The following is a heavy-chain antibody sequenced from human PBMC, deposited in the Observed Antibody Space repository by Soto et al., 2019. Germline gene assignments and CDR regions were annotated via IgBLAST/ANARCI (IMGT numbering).Heavy chain of an antibody. Sequence: QVQLVESGGGVVQPGTSLRLSCAASGLTFSNYAMHWVRQAPGKGLECVAVISYSGGNRFYRDYVKGRFTISRDNSKNTVHLQIDSLRYEDAAVYYCARGDREDTAVVTGVRPGEYGVDVWGQGTTVTVSS. J-gene: IGHJ6*02. CDR1: GLTFSNYA. V-gene: IGHV3-30*04. D-gene: IGHD2-15*01. CDR3: ARGDREDTAVVTGVRPGEYGVDV. CDR2: ISYSGGNR.